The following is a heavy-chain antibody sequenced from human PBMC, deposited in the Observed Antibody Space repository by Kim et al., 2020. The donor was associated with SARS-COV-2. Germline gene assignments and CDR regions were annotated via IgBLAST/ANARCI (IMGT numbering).Heavy chain of an antibody. J-gene: IGHJ4*02. CDR3: ARTSAAIGTGGFDY. CDR1: GYTFTSYD. V-gene: IGHV1-8*01. CDR2: MNPNSGNT. D-gene: IGHD2-2*02. Sequence: ASVKVSCKASGYTFTSYDINWVRQATGQGLEWMGWMNPNSGNTGYAQKFQGRVTMTRNTSISTAYMVLSSLRSEDTAVYYCARTSAAIGTGGFDYWGQGTLVTVSS.